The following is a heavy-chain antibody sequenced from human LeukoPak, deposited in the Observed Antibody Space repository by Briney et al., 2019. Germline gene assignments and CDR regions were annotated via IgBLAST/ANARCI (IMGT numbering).Heavy chain of an antibody. V-gene: IGHV3-30-3*01. D-gene: IGHD5-24*01. CDR1: GFTFSSYA. Sequence: PGGSLRLSCAASGFTFSSYAMHWVRQAPGKGLEWVAVISYDGSNKYYADSVKGRFTISRDNSKNTLYLQMNSLRAEDTAVYYCARDRGRDGYLGTYYYYGMDVWGQGTTVTVS. CDR2: ISYDGSNK. CDR3: ARDRGRDGYLGTYYYYGMDV. J-gene: IGHJ6*02.